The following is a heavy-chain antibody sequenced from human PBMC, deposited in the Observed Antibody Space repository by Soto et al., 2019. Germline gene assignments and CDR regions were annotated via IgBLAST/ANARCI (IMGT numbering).Heavy chain of an antibody. J-gene: IGHJ4*02. CDR3: ARPINYYDSSGYED. D-gene: IGHD3-22*01. V-gene: IGHV1-18*01. CDR1: GYTFTSYG. CDR2: ISAYNGNT. Sequence: ASVKVSCKASGYTFTSYGISWVRQAPGQGLEWMGWISAYNGNTNYAQKLQGRVTMTTDTSTSTAYMELRSLRSDDTAVYYCARPINYYDSSGYEDWGQGTLVTVSS.